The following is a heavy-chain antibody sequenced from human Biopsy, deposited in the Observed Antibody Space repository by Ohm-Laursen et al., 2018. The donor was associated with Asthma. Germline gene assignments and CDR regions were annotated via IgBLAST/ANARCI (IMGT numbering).Heavy chain of an antibody. D-gene: IGHD3-9*01. J-gene: IGHJ3*01. CDR1: GYNFISFA. Sequence: ASVKVSCKASGYNFISFAIHWVRQAPGQRLEWMGWVNTGNGDTKYSQKFQGRVTITRDTSASTAYMELRGLRSEDTATYYCARTFYDFLTGQVKDVFGVWGQGTMVTVSS. V-gene: IGHV1-3*04. CDR3: ARTFYDFLTGQVKDVFGV. CDR2: VNTGNGDT.